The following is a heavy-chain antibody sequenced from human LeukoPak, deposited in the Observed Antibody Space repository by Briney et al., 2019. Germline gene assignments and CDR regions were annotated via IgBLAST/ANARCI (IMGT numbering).Heavy chain of an antibody. J-gene: IGHJ4*02. CDR2: IYYSGNT. CDR3: AREGLGSSARAS. Sequence: SQTLSLTCTVSGGSISSGGYYWSWIRQHPGKGLEWIGYIYYSGNTYYNPYYNPSLKSQVTISVDTSKNQFSLKLSSVTAADTAVYYCAREGLGSSARASRGQGTLVTVSS. CDR1: GGSISSGGYY. V-gene: IGHV4-31*01. D-gene: IGHD6-19*01.